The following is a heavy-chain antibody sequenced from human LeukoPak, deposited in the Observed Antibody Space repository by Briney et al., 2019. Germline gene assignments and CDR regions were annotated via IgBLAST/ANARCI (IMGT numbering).Heavy chain of an antibody. V-gene: IGHV3-9*01. Sequence: GGSLRLSCAASGFTFDDYAMHWVRQAPGKGLEWVSGISWNSGSIGYADSVKGRFTISRDNAKNSLYLQMNSLRAEDTALYYCAKDIGSDVGWELPDYWDQGTLVTVSS. CDR2: ISWNSGSI. J-gene: IGHJ4*02. D-gene: IGHD1-26*01. CDR3: AKDIGSDVGWELPDY. CDR1: GFTFDDYA.